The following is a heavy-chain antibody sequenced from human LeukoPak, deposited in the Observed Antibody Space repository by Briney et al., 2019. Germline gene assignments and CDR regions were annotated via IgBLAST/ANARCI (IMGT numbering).Heavy chain of an antibody. J-gene: IGHJ4*02. CDR1: GGSISSSSYY. D-gene: IGHD4-11*01. V-gene: IGHV4-39*01. CDR2: IYDSGST. CDR3: AIRQYSNFLDY. Sequence: SETLSLTCTVSGGSISSSSYYWGWIRQPPGKGLEWIGSIYDSGSTYYNPSLKSRVTISVDTSKNQFSLKLSSVTAADTAVYYCAIRQYSNFLDYWGQGTLVTVSS.